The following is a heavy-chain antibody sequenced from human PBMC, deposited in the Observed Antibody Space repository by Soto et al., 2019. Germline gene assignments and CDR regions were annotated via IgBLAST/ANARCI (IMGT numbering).Heavy chain of an antibody. J-gene: IGHJ4*02. CDR2: IYYSGST. V-gene: IGHV4-31*03. Sequence: PSETLSLTCTVSGGSISSGGYYWSWIRQHPGKGLEWIGYIYYSGSTYYNPSLKSRVTISVDTSKNQFSLKLSSVTAADTAVYYCARGRYDSSVYYLDYWGQGTLVTVSS. D-gene: IGHD3-22*01. CDR3: ARGRYDSSVYYLDY. CDR1: GGSISSGGYY.